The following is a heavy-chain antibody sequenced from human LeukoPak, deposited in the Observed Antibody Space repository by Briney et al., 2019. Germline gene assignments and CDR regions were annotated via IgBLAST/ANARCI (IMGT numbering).Heavy chain of an antibody. J-gene: IGHJ5*02. CDR2: INPSGGST. Sequence: ASVKVSCKASGCTFTSYYMHWVRQAPGQGLEWMGIINPSGGSTSYAQKFQGRVTMTRDTSTSTVYMELSSLRSEDTAVYYCARGVTAAARGSGNWFDPWGQGTLVTVSS. CDR3: ARGVTAAARGSGNWFDP. D-gene: IGHD3-10*01. V-gene: IGHV1-46*01. CDR1: GCTFTSYY.